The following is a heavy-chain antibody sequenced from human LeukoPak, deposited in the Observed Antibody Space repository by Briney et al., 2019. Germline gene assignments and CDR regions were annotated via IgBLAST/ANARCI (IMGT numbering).Heavy chain of an antibody. V-gene: IGHV3-66*01. CDR2: IYSGGST. J-gene: IGHJ6*02. CDR3: ARAPGYYYGMDV. Sequence: PGGSLRLSCAASGFTVSRNYMNWVRQAPGKGLEWVSVIYSGGSTYYADSVKGRFTISRDNSKNTLYLQMNSLRAEDTAVYYCARAPGYYYGMDVWGQGTTVTVSS. CDR1: GFTVSRNY.